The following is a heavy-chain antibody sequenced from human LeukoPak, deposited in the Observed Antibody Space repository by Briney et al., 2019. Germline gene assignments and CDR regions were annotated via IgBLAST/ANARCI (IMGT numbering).Heavy chain of an antibody. J-gene: IGHJ6*03. D-gene: IGHD6-6*01. CDR3: ARGGKYSSIAARRGGYYYYYYMDV. Sequence: ASVKVSCKASGYTFTSYDINWVRQATGQGLEWMGWMNPNSGNTGYAQKFQGRVTITRNTSISTAYMELSSLRSEDTAVYYCARGGKYSSIAARRGGYYYYYYMDVLGKGTTVTVSS. CDR2: MNPNSGNT. CDR1: GYTFTSYD. V-gene: IGHV1-8*03.